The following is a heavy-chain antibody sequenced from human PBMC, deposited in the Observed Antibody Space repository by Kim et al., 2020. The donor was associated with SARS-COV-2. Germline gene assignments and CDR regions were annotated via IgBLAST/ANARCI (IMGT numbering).Heavy chain of an antibody. CDR2: INYRAST. V-gene: IGHV4-34*01. CDR1: GGTFSGFY. CDR3: ARRRYAGLGRACVGMDV. D-gene: IGHD3-16*01. J-gene: IGHJ6*01. Sequence: SETLSLTCAVNGGTFSGFYWAWIRQLPGKGLEWVGDINYRASTAYSPSLKSRVTISADMSKDHFPLKLTSVADADTAVYHFARRRYAGLGRACVGMDV.